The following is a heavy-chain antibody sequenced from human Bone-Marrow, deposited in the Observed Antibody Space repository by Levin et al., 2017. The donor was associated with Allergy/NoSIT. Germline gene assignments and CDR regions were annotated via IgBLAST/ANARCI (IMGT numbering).Heavy chain of an antibody. D-gene: IGHD3-16*01. Sequence: KAGGSLRLSCAASGFTFSLYSMNWVRQAPGKGLEWVSSITSSSSYIYYADSVKGRFTISRDNAKNSLYLQMTSLRTEDTAVYYCASGYDYVWGSLQDDHWGQGTLVTVSS. V-gene: IGHV3-21*01. J-gene: IGHJ4*02. CDR2: ITSSSSYI. CDR1: GFTFSLYS. CDR3: ASGYDYVWGSLQDDH.